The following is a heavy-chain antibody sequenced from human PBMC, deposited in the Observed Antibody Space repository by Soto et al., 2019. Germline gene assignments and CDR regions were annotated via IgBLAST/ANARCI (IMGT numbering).Heavy chain of an antibody. Sequence: SETLSLTCAAYGGSFSGYYWSWIRQPPGKGLEWIGEINHSGSTNYNPSLKSRVTISVDTSKNQFSLKLSSVTAADTAVYYCARAIVVVPAAHSYYDFWSGQYKGYYYMDVWGKGTTVTVSS. CDR3: ARAIVVVPAAHSYYDFWSGQYKGYYYMDV. CDR1: GGSFSGYY. J-gene: IGHJ6*03. V-gene: IGHV4-34*01. D-gene: IGHD3-3*01. CDR2: INHSGST.